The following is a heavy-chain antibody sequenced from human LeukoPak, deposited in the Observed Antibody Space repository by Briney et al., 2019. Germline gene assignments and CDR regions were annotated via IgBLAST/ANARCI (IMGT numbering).Heavy chain of an antibody. J-gene: IGHJ4*02. D-gene: IGHD3-16*01. Sequence: KPSETLSLTCAVYGGSFSGYYWSWIRQPPGKGLEWIGEINHSGSTNYNPSLKSRVTISVDTSKNQFSLKLSSVTAADTAVYYCARCLGGRCDYFDYWGQGTLVTVSS. CDR2: INHSGST. CDR1: GGSFSGYY. CDR3: ARCLGGRCDYFDY. V-gene: IGHV4-34*01.